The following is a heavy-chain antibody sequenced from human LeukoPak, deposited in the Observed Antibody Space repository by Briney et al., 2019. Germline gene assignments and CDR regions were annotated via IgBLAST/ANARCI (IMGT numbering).Heavy chain of an antibody. CDR1: GYTFTGYY. D-gene: IGHD3-22*01. Sequence: ASVTVSCKASGYTFTGYYMHWVRQAPGQGLEWMGWINPNSGGTNYAQKFQGRVTMTRDTSISTAYMELSRLRSDDTAVYYCARIGGYDSSGYAVDVWGQGTTVTVSS. J-gene: IGHJ6*02. CDR3: ARIGGYDSSGYAVDV. V-gene: IGHV1-2*02. CDR2: INPNSGGT.